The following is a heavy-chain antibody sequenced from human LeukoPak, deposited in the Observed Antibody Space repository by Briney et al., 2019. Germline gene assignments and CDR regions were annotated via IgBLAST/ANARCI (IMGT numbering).Heavy chain of an antibody. D-gene: IGHD1-1*01. CDR1: AYTFTDDY. J-gene: IGHJ3*02. CDR2: INPNSGGP. Sequence: EGSVKVSCKASAYTFTDDYMHGVRQAPGQGLEWLGWINPNSGGPNSAQKFQGRVTMTRDTSISTASMELSRLRSDDTAVYYCARDLGVLGYKSRAFDIWGQGTMVTVSS. CDR3: ARDLGVLGYKSRAFDI. V-gene: IGHV1-2*02.